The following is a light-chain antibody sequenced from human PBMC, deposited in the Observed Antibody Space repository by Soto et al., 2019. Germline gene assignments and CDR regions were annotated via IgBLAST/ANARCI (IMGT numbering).Light chain of an antibody. CDR1: QSVSSSY. Sequence: EIVLTQSPGTLSLSPGERATVSCRASQSVSSSYLAWYQQKPGQAPRLLIYGASSRATGIPDRFSGSGSGTDFTLTISGLEPEDFAVYYCQLYGSSLGAFGPGPKVDIK. CDR3: QLYGSSLGA. J-gene: IGKJ3*01. CDR2: GAS. V-gene: IGKV3-20*01.